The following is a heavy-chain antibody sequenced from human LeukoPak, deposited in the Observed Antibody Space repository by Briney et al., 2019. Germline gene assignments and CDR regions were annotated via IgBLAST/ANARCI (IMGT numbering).Heavy chain of an antibody. V-gene: IGHV4-59*08. Sequence: SETLSLTCTVSGGSISSYYWSWIRQPPGKGLEWIGYIYYSGNTNYNPSLKSRVTISVDTSKNQFSLKLSSVTAADTAVYYCARGPIVVVPARLYYFGYWGQGTLVTVSS. J-gene: IGHJ4*02. D-gene: IGHD2-2*01. CDR2: IYYSGNT. CDR3: ARGPIVVVPARLYYFGY. CDR1: GGSISSYY.